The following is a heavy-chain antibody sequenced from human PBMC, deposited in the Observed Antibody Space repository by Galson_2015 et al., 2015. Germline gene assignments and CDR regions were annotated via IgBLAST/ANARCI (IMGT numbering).Heavy chain of an antibody. CDR3: VRDFSYSYGYFAY. J-gene: IGHJ4*02. V-gene: IGHV3-48*03. Sequence: SLRLSCAASGFTFSSYEMNWVRQAPGKGLEWVSYISISGSTIYYSDSVKGRFTISRDNAKNSLYLQMNSLRAEDTAVYYCVRDFSYSYGYFAYWGQGTLVTVSS. D-gene: IGHD5-18*01. CDR2: ISISGSTI. CDR1: GFTFSSYE.